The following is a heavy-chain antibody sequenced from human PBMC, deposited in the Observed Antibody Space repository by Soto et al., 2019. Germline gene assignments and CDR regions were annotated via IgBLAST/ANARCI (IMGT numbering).Heavy chain of an antibody. Sequence: GGSLRLSCAASGFTFSSYWMSWVRQAPGKGLEWVANIKQDGSEKYYVDSVKGRFTISRDNAKNSLYLQMNSLRAEDTAVYYCARDTYGDYEGGDDAFDIWGQGTMVTVSS. D-gene: IGHD4-17*01. CDR3: ARDTYGDYEGGDDAFDI. CDR2: IKQDGSEK. J-gene: IGHJ3*02. V-gene: IGHV3-7*01. CDR1: GFTFSSYW.